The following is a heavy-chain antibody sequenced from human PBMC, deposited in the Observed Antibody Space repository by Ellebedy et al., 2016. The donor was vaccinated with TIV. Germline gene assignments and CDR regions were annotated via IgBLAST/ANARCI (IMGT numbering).Heavy chain of an antibody. CDR2: FSVSAIST. D-gene: IGHD1-1*01. J-gene: IGHJ4*02. CDR1: GFTFSSYA. V-gene: IGHV3-23*01. Sequence: GGSLRLSXAASGFTFSSYAMSWVRQAPGKGLEWVSTFSVSAISTYYADSVKGRFTISRDNSRNTLYLQMNSLRAEDTAVYYCAKHRGGAGTTCLDSWGQGTLVTVSS. CDR3: AKHRGGAGTTCLDS.